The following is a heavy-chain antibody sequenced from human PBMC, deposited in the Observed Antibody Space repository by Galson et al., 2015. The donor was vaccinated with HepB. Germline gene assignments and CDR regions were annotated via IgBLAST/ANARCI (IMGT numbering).Heavy chain of an antibody. D-gene: IGHD2-15*01. Sequence: VKVSCKVSGYTFTDYYMHWVQQAPGKGLEWMGLVDPEDGETIYAEKFQGRVTITADTSTDTAYMELSSLRSEDTAVYYCALGSCSGGSCFDYWGQGTLVTVSS. J-gene: IGHJ4*02. CDR1: GYTFTDYY. V-gene: IGHV1-69-2*01. CDR3: ALGSCSGGSCFDY. CDR2: VDPEDGET.